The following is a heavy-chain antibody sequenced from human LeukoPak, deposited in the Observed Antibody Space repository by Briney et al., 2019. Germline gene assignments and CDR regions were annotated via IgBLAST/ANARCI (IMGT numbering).Heavy chain of an antibody. CDR3: ARGAQSGGYSGPFDI. J-gene: IGHJ3*02. D-gene: IGHD1-26*01. Sequence: GSLRLSCTPSGFTFSSYAMHWGRQAPGKGLGWVAVIWFDGSNTYYADSVKGRFTISRDNSKNTLYLQMNSLRAEDTAVYYCARGAQSGGYSGPFDIWGQGTMVTVSS. CDR1: GFTFSSYA. CDR2: IWFDGSNT. V-gene: IGHV3-33*01.